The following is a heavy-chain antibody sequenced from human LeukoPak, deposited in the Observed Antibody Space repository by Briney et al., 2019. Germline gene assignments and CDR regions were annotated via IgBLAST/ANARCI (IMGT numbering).Heavy chain of an antibody. CDR2: IWNDGSNK. D-gene: IGHD3-16*01. J-gene: IGHJ3*02. V-gene: IGHV3-33*08. CDR3: ARDLADAFDI. Sequence: GGSLRLSCTASGFTFSNYWMHWVRQAPGKGLEWVAVIWNDGSNKYYADSVKGRFTISRDNSKNTLYLQMNSLRAEDTAVYYCARDLADAFDIWGQGTMVTVSS. CDR1: GFTFSNYW.